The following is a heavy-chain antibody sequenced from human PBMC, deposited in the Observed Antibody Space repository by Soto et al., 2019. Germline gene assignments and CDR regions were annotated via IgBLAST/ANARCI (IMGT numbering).Heavy chain of an antibody. V-gene: IGHV2-26*01. CDR1: GFSLSNARMG. Sequence: QVTLKASGPVLVKPTETLTLTCTVSGFSLSNARMGVSWIRQPPGKALEWLAHIYSNDENSYSTSLKSRLTISKDTSKSLVVLTMTNMDRVDTATYYCARHAYDFWRGPTMANFDYWGQGTLVTASS. D-gene: IGHD3-3*01. J-gene: IGHJ4*02. CDR2: IYSNDEN. CDR3: ARHAYDFWRGPTMANFDY.